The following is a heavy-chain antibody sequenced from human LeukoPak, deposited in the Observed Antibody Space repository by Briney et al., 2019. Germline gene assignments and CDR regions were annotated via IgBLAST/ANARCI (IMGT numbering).Heavy chain of an antibody. CDR3: AREVSRDAGARYFDL. CDR1: GGSITNYY. Sequence: PSETLSLTCTVSGGSITNYYWSWIRQPAGKGLEWIGRFQTSDNTNYNPSLKSRVTMSADTSKNQFSLTLTSVTAADTAVYYCAREVSRDAGARYFDLWGRGTPVTASS. CDR2: FQTSDNT. J-gene: IGHJ2*01. D-gene: IGHD1-1*01. V-gene: IGHV4-4*07.